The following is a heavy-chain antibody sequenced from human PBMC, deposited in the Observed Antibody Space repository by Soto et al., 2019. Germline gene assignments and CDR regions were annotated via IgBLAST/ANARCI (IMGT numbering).Heavy chain of an antibody. CDR3: ARLYGSGSTRRVRIDY. Sequence: EVQLVESGGGVVRPGGSLRLSCAAFGFTFDDYGMSWVRQAPGRGMEWVSGINWNGGSIGYADSVKGRFTISRDNAKNSLYLQMNSLRAEDTALYYCARLYGSGSTRRVRIDYWGQGTLVTVSS. J-gene: IGHJ4*02. V-gene: IGHV3-20*04. CDR1: GFTFDDYG. D-gene: IGHD3-10*01. CDR2: INWNGGSI.